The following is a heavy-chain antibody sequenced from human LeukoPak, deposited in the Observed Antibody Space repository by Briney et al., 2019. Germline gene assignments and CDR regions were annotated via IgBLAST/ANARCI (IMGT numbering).Heavy chain of an antibody. Sequence: PSETLSLTCTVSGCSISRYYWSWIRQPAAKELDWIGRIYTSGSTNYNPPLTSQVTISVNTSNNQVSLKLASVTGADTAVYYCAREGFLEWLFHWFDPWGQGTLVTVSS. CDR1: GCSISRYY. V-gene: IGHV4-4*07. CDR2: IYTSGST. D-gene: IGHD3-3*01. CDR3: AREGFLEWLFHWFDP. J-gene: IGHJ5*02.